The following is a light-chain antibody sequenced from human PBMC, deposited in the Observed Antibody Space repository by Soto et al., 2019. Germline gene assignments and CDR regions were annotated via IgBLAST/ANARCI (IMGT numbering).Light chain of an antibody. Sequence: IVLPQSPGTLSLSVGERATVAGRASQSVSNNYLAWYQQQPGQAPRLLIYGASNRATGIPDRFSGSGSGTDFTLTISRLEPEDFAVYYCQQYGSSGTFGQGTKVDIK. CDR1: QSVSNNY. CDR3: QQYGSSGT. J-gene: IGKJ1*01. CDR2: GAS. V-gene: IGKV3-20*01.